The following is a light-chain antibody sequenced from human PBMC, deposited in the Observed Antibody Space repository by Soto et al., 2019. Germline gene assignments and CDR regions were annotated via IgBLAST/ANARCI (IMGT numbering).Light chain of an antibody. J-gene: IGKJ1*01. CDR1: ERISSSY. V-gene: IGKV3-20*01. Sequence: EIVLTQSPGILSLFPGERAYLSSGPRERISSSYLAWYQQEPGQARRLLIYGASSRATGIPDRFSASGSGTGFTLTITRLEPEDFAVYYCQQYGSASWTLGQGTKVDIK. CDR2: GAS. CDR3: QQYGSASWT.